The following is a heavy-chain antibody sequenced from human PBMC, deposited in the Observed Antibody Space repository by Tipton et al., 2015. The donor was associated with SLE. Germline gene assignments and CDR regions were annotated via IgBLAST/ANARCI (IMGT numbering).Heavy chain of an antibody. D-gene: IGHD3-22*01. CDR2: IWYDGSNK. CDR3: AKGHYYDSSVRAFDI. Sequence: SGFTFSSYGMHWVRQAPGRGLEWVAVIWYDGSNKYYADSVKGRFTISRDNSKNTLYLQMNSLRAEDTALYCCAKGHYYDSSVRAFDIWGQGTMVTVSS. J-gene: IGHJ3*02. CDR1: GFTFSSYG. V-gene: IGHV3-33*06.